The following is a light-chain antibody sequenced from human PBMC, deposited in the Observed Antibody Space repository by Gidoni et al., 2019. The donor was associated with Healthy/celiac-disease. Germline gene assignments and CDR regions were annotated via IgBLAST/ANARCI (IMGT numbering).Light chain of an antibody. V-gene: IGLV3-25*03. Sequence: SYELTQPPSVSVSPGQTARITCSGDALPKQYAYWYQQKPGQAPVLVIYKDSERPSGLPERSSGSSSGTTVTLTISGVQAEDEADYYCQSADSSGTLYVFGTGTKVTVL. CDR2: KDS. CDR1: ALPKQY. CDR3: QSADSSGTLYV. J-gene: IGLJ1*01.